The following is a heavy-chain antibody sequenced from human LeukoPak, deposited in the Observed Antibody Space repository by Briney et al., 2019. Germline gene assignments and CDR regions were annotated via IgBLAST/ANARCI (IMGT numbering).Heavy chain of an antibody. CDR1: GFTFSSYS. V-gene: IGHV3-48*04. CDR2: ISSSSSTI. Sequence: GGSLRLSCAASGFTFSSYSMNWVRQAPGKGLEWVSYISSSSSTIYYADSVKGRFTISRDNAKNSLYLQMNSLRAEDTAVYYCARLNDFWSGYYDGPPSNRGQIDYWGQGTLVTVSS. D-gene: IGHD3-3*01. J-gene: IGHJ4*02. CDR3: ARLNDFWSGYYDGPPSNRGQIDY.